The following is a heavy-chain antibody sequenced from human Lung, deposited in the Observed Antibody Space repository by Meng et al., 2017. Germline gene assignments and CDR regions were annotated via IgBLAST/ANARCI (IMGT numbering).Heavy chain of an antibody. V-gene: IGHV4-61*02. Sequence: SETLSLTCTVSGASVSSGSYYWSWIRQPAGKGREWIGRVLASGSTNFNPSLKSRVTISVDKSKNHLSLELTSVTAADTAVYYCARTLLAAAGRGFYFDFWGQGMVVTVSS. D-gene: IGHD6-13*01. CDR2: VLASGST. CDR1: GASVSSGSYY. CDR3: ARTLLAAAGRGFYFDF. J-gene: IGHJ4*02.